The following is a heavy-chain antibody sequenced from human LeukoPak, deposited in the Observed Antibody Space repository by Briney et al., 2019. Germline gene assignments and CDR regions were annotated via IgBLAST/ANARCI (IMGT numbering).Heavy chain of an antibody. Sequence: SETLSLTCTVSGYSISSGYYWGWIRQPPGKGLEWIGSIYHSGSTYYNPSLKSRVTISVDTSKNQFSLKLSSVTAADTAVYYCARGAFDILTGYYYCYYMDVWGKGTTVTVSS. CDR3: ARGAFDILTGYYYCYYMDV. CDR2: IYHSGST. V-gene: IGHV4-38-2*02. J-gene: IGHJ6*03. D-gene: IGHD3-9*01. CDR1: GYSISSGYY.